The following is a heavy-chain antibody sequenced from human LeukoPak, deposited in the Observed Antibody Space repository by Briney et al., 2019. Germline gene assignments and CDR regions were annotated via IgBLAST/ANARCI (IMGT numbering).Heavy chain of an antibody. Sequence: GGSLRLSCAASGFTFNSYGMHWVSHAPGKGLEWVAVMSYDGSHTYYGESVKGRFTISRDYSKNTLYLQMNSLRGEDTAVYYCAKGHATEPQYSSGWYDDLDYWGQGTLVTVSS. CDR1: GFTFNSYG. CDR3: AKGHATEPQYSSGWYDDLDY. V-gene: IGHV3-30*18. J-gene: IGHJ4*02. CDR2: MSYDGSHT. D-gene: IGHD6-19*01.